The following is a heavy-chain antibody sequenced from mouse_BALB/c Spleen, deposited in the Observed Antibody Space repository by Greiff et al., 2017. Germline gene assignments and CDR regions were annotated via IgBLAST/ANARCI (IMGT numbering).Heavy chain of an antibody. J-gene: IGHJ2*01. CDR2: IDPSDSYT. D-gene: IGHD2-2*01. Sequence: VQLQQPGAELVKPGASVKLSCKASGYTFTSYWMHWVKQRPGQGLEWIGEIDPSDSYTNYNQKFKGKATLTVDKSSSTAYMQLSSLTSEDSAVYYCARSGYYFDYWGQGTTLTVSS. V-gene: IGHV1-69*02. CDR3: ARSGYYFDY. CDR1: GYTFTSYW.